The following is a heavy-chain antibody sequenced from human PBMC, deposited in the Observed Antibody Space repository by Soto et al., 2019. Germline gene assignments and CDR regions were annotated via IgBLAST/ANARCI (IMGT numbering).Heavy chain of an antibody. D-gene: IGHD1-26*01. CDR1: GFTFSDHY. Sequence: QVQLVESGGGLVKPGGSLRLSCAVSGFTFSDHYMSGIRQAPGKGLEWISYISSGSSYTNYADSVKGRFTISRDNADNSLYLQMSSLGADDTAVYYCARNMGRRTQGYYNGMDVWGQGTTVTVSS. V-gene: IGHV3-11*05. CDR2: ISSGSSYT. CDR3: ARNMGRRTQGYYNGMDV. J-gene: IGHJ6*02.